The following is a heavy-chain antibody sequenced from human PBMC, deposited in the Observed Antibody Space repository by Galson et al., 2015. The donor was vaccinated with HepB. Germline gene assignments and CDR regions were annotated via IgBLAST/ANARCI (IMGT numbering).Heavy chain of an antibody. V-gene: IGHV1-18*01. J-gene: IGHJ4*02. CDR1: GYTFTTYG. CDR3: ARDHGEYSSGFGLF. CDR2: ISGYNENT. D-gene: IGHD6-19*01. Sequence: SVKVSCKASGYTFTTYGISWVRQAPGQGLEWMGWISGYNENTYYAQKFQGRVTMTTDTSTSTAYMELRSLRSDDTAVYYCARDHGEYSSGFGLFWGQGTLVTVSS.